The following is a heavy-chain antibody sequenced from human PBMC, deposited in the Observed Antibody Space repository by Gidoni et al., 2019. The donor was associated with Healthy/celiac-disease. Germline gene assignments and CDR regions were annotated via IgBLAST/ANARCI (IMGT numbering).Heavy chain of an antibody. CDR2: MNPNSGNT. Sequence: QVQLVQSGAEVKKPGASVKVSCKASGYTFTSYDINRVRQATGQGLEWMGWMNPNSGNTGYAQKFQGRVTMTRNTSISTAYMELSSLRSEDTAVYYCARGPDNHGSGPNTLYYYYYMDVWGKGTTVTVSS. CDR1: GYTFTSYD. D-gene: IGHD3-10*01. CDR3: ARGPDNHGSGPNTLYYYYYMDV. J-gene: IGHJ6*03. V-gene: IGHV1-8*01.